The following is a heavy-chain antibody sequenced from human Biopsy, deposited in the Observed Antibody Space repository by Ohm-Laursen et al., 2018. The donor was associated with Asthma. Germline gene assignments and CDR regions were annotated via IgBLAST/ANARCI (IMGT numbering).Heavy chain of an antibody. CDR2: ISYDGRNT. CDR1: GFTFDNYT. Sequence: SLRLSCAASGFTFDNYTMHWVRQAPGKGLEWVTIISYDGRNTYYADSVEGRFTISRDNSQNTLYLHMDSLSAEDTAVYYCAKDRSGTGYGFDYWGQGTLVTVSS. CDR3: AKDRSGTGYGFDY. V-gene: IGHV3-30-3*02. J-gene: IGHJ4*02. D-gene: IGHD6-13*01.